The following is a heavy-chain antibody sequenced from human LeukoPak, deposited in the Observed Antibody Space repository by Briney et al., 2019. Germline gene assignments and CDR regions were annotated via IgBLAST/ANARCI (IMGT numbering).Heavy chain of an antibody. D-gene: IGHD3-9*01. CDR3: ARGRNFDWPSDFDY. V-gene: IGHV4-34*01. J-gene: IGHJ4*02. CDR1: GASLNGHY. Sequence: SETLSLTCAVYGASLNGHYWSWIRQPPGKGLEWIGEGSDVGGTKYNPSLKSRVTISADTSKNQFSPKLSSVTAADTAVYYCARGRNFDWPSDFDYWGQGTLVTVSS. CDR2: GSDVGGT.